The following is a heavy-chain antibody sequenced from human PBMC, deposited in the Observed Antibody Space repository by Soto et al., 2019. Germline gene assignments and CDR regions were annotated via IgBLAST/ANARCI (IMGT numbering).Heavy chain of an antibody. CDR1: GFTFSSYA. J-gene: IGHJ6*02. CDR2: ISYDGSNK. Sequence: QVQLVESGGGVVQPGRSLRLSCAASGFTFSSYAMHWVRQAQGKGLEWVAVISYDGSNKYYADSVKGRFTISRDNSKNRLYLQMNSLRAEDTAVYYCARGRELTGYYSMGHYSMDVWGQGTTVTVSS. CDR3: ARGRELTGYYSMGHYSMDV. V-gene: IGHV3-30-3*01. D-gene: IGHD3-9*01.